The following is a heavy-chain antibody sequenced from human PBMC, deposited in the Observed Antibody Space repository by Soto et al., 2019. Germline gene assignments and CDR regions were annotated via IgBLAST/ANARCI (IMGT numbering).Heavy chain of an antibody. D-gene: IGHD5-18*01. CDR1: GFVLSSYS. CDR3: ARSYSYGFGY. J-gene: IGHJ4*02. Sequence: EVQLVESGGGLVQPGGSLRLSCAASGFVLSSYSMSWVRQAPGKGLEWVSYIGTGTRTRYYADSVKGRFTISRDNGKNSLFLQMNSQRAEDPALYYRARSYSYGFGYWGQGTLVTVSS. V-gene: IGHV3-48*01. CDR2: IGTGTRTR.